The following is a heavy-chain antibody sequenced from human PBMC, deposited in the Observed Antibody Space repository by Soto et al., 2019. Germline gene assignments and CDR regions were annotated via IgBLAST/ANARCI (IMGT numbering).Heavy chain of an antibody. V-gene: IGHV3-9*01. CDR2: ISWNSGSI. D-gene: IGHD3-16*02. J-gene: IGHJ4*02. CDR3: AKDRFGGIGELSLPTIDLDY. CDR1: GFTFDDYA. Sequence: PGGSLRLSCAASGFTFDDYAMHWVRQAPGKGLEWVSGISWNSGSIGYADSVKGRFTISRDNAKNSLYLQMNSLRAEDTALYYCAKDRFGGIGELSLPTIDLDYWGQGTLVTVS.